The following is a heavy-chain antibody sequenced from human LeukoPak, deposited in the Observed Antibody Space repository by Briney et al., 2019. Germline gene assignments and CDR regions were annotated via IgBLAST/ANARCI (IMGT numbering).Heavy chain of an antibody. J-gene: IGHJ4*02. CDR2: IIPIFGTA. D-gene: IGHD3-3*01. CDR3: ATVTLNYDFWSGYLAY. V-gene: IGHV1-69*13. Sequence: ASVKVSCKASGGTFSSYAISWVRQAPGQGLEWMGGIIPIFGTANYAQKFQGRVTITADESTSTAYMELSSLRSEDTAVYYCATVTLNYDFWSGYLAYWGQGTLVTVSS. CDR1: GGTFSSYA.